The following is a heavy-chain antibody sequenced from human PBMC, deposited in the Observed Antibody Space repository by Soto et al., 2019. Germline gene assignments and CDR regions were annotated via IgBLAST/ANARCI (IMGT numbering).Heavy chain of an antibody. CDR1: GGSISSYY. D-gene: IGHD3-3*01. CDR3: VRGGTTYDFWRCYNAQIAFDI. CDR2: IYYSGST. J-gene: IGHJ3*02. V-gene: IGHV4-59*01. Sequence: QVQLQESGPGLVKPSETLSLTCTVSGGSISSYYWSWIRQPPGKGLEWIGYIYYSGSTNYNPSLKYRLTRSVDTTKNQFPLQLRAVTASDTAVSYCVRGGTTYDFWRCYNAQIAFDIWRQGPMVTVST.